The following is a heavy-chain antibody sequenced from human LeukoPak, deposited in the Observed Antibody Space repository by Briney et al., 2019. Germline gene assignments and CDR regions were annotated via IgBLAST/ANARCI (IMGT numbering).Heavy chain of an antibody. V-gene: IGHV3-7*01. CDR3: ASVSITVAERDYMDV. D-gene: IGHD6-19*01. J-gene: IGHJ6*03. Sequence: GGSLRLSCAASGFTFSRDWMSWIRQAPGKGLEWVANIKQDGSEKYYVDSVKGRLPISRDNAKNSLSLQMNSLRAEDTAVYYCASVSITVAERDYMDVWGKGTTVTVSS. CDR1: GFTFSRDW. CDR2: IKQDGSEK.